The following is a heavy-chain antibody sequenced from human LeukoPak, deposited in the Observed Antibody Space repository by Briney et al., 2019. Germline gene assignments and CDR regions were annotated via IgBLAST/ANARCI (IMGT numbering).Heavy chain of an antibody. V-gene: IGHV4-38-2*02. CDR2: FSHGGST. D-gene: IGHD4-11*01. CDR3: ARVNTVMATFDY. CDR1: GYSLSSAYY. J-gene: IGHJ4*02. Sequence: PSETLSLTCTVSGYSLSSAYYGGGIRQPPGKGREWIATFSHGGSTYYNSSIESPATISAVPSQNQHSLKLGSVTAAHTAVSYCARVNTVMATFDYWGQGTPVTVSS.